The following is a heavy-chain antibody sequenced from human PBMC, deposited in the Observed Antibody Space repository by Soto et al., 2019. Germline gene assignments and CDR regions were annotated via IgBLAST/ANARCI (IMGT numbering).Heavy chain of an antibody. CDR3: ARYEYGNSLYGVDV. CDR2: VDHRGST. CDR1: SFSGYY. V-gene: IGHV4-34*01. J-gene: IGHJ6*02. Sequence: SFSGYYRRWIRQASGMGLEWIGEVDHRGSTTYNPYLKNRASISIDSSKNLFSLELTSVTAADTALYFCARYEYGNSLYGVDVWGQGTRVTVSS. D-gene: IGHD1-7*01.